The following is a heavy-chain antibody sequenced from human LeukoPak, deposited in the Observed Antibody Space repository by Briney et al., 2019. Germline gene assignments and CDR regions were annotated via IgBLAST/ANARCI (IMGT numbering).Heavy chain of an antibody. CDR1: GFTFTTYW. Sequence: GGSLRLSCAASGFTFTTYWMHWVRQAPGKGLVWVSRINGDGSRSNYADSVKGRFTISRDNSKNTLYLQMNSLRAEDTAVYYCAKDPTPERRGSYYFDYWGQGTLVTVSS. D-gene: IGHD1-26*01. J-gene: IGHJ4*02. V-gene: IGHV3-74*01. CDR2: INGDGSRS. CDR3: AKDPTPERRGSYYFDY.